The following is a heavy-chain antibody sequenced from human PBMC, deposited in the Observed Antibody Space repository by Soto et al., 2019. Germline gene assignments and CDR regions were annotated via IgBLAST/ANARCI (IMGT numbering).Heavy chain of an antibody. Sequence: GASVKVSCKASGYTFTSYGISWVRQAPGQGLEWMGWISAYNGNTNYAQKLQGRVTMTTDTSTSTAYMELRSLRSDDTAVYYCARDRAYCGGDCHGGAEYFQHWGQGTLVTVSS. CDR3: ARDRAYCGGDCHGGAEYFQH. J-gene: IGHJ1*01. CDR2: ISAYNGNT. D-gene: IGHD2-21*02. V-gene: IGHV1-18*01. CDR1: GYTFTSYG.